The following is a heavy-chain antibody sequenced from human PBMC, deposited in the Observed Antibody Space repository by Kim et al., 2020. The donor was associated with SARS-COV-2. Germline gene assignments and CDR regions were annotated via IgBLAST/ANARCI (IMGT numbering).Heavy chain of an antibody. CDR2: ISGSGTRT. Sequence: GGSLRLSCAASGFTFTTYAMNWVRLTPGQGLEWVSGISGSGTRTHYADSVKGRFTISRDNSKNTLYLQMNDLRGDDSALYYCAKGSKPDWGYYYYARDVGGQGTTIIVSS. CDR1: GFTFTTYA. J-gene: IGHJ6*02. V-gene: IGHV3-23*01. D-gene: IGHD7-27*01. CDR3: AKGSKPDWGYYYYARDV.